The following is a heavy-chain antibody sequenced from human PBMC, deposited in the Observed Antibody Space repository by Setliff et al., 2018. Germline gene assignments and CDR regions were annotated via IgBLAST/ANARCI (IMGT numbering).Heavy chain of an antibody. D-gene: IGHD3-16*01. CDR3: TTDPSATFGGVIGAAFDM. V-gene: IGHV3-15*07. CDR2: IKGKTDGLAT. Sequence: LSLSCAASGFTFSNAWMNWVRQAPGKGLEWVGRIKGKTDGLATDYAAPVKGRFTISRDDSTNKLYLQMNSLKTEDTAVYYCTTDPSATFGGVIGAAFDMWGQGTMVT. CDR1: GFTFSNAW. J-gene: IGHJ3*02.